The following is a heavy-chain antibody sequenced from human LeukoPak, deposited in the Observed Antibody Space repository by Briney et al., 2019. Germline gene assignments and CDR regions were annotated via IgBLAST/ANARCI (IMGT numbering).Heavy chain of an antibody. V-gene: IGHV1-18*01. J-gene: IGHJ4*02. CDR2: ISAYNGNT. CDR1: GYTFTSYG. D-gene: IGHD6-19*01. Sequence: ASVKVSCKASGYTFTSYGISWVRQAPGQGLEWMGWISAYNGNTNYAQKLQGRVTMTTDTSTSTAYMELRSLRSDDTAVYYCARDYIADSSGWYLGRAVWDYWGQGTTVTISS. CDR3: ARDYIADSSGWYLGRAVWDY.